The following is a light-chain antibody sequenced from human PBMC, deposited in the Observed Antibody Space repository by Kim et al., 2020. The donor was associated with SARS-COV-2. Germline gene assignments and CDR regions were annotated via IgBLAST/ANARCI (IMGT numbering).Light chain of an antibody. CDR3: QQYGTSPQA. CDR2: GAS. V-gene: IGKV3-20*01. Sequence: EIVLTQSPGTLSVSPGERATLSCRASQSVKDNFLAWYQQRPGQAPRLLIYGASSRATGISDRFSGSGSGTDFALTISRLEPEDFAVYYCQQYGTSPQAFGQGTKVEIK. J-gene: IGKJ1*01. CDR1: QSVKDNF.